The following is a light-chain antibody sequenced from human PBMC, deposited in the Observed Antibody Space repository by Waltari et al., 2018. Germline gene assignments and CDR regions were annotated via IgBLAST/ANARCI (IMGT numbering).Light chain of an antibody. J-gene: IGLJ2*01. CDR1: SSDVGSHNL. CDR3: CSHAGSSTVV. Sequence: QSALTQPASVSGSPGQSITISCTGTSSDVGSHNLVSWSHQHPGKAPKLMIDEVSKRPSGVSNRFAGSKSGNTASLTISGLQAEDEADYYCCSHAGSSTVVFGGGTKLTVL. V-gene: IGLV2-23*02. CDR2: EVS.